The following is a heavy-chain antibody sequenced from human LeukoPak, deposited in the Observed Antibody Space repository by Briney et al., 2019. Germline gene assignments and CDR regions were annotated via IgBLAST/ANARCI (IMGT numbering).Heavy chain of an antibody. V-gene: IGHV1-18*01. Sequence: ASVKVSCKASGYTFTSYGISWVRQAPGQGLEWMGWISAYNGNTNYAQKLQGRVTMTTDTSTSTAYMELRSLRSDDTAVYYCARDPQSRIEVAGRPDYWGQGTLVTVSS. CDR1: GYTFTSYG. J-gene: IGHJ4*02. CDR3: ARDPQSRIEVAGRPDY. CDR2: ISAYNGNT. D-gene: IGHD6-19*01.